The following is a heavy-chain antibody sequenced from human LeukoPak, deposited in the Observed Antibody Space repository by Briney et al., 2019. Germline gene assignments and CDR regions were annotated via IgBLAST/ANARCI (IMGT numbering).Heavy chain of an antibody. V-gene: IGHV3-7*01. CDR2: IKEDGSEK. Sequence: PGGSLRLSCEASGFTFKNHWMSWVRQPPGKGLEWVANIKEDGSEKYHVDSVKGRFTISRDNAKNSLYLQMNSLRAEDTAVYYCARQSSITIFGVPTSRKFYYYMDVWGKGTSVTVSS. J-gene: IGHJ6*03. CDR1: GFTFKNHW. CDR3: ARQSSITIFGVPTSRKFYYYMDV. D-gene: IGHD3-3*01.